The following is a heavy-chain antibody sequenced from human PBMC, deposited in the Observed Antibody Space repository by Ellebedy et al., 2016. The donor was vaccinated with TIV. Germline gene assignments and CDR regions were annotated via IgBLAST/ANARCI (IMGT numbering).Heavy chain of an antibody. V-gene: IGHV5-51*01. J-gene: IGHJ3*02. D-gene: IGHD3-10*01. CDR2: IYPGDSGT. CDR3: ARRITMVRGVIRETYAFDI. CDR1: GYSFTSYW. Sequence: GESLKISCKGSGYSFTSYWIGWVRQMPGKGLEWMGIIYPGDSGTRYSPSFQGQVTISADKSISTAYLQWSSLKASDTAMYYCARRITMVRGVIRETYAFDIWGQGTMVTVSS.